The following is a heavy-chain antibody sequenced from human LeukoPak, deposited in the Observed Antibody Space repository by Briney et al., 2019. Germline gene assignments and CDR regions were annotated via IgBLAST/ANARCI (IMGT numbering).Heavy chain of an antibody. CDR1: GFTFSSYW. V-gene: IGHV3-74*01. J-gene: IGHJ4*02. CDR2: INSDGSST. Sequence: GGSLRLSCATSGFTFSSYWMHWVRQAPGKGLVWVSRINSDGSSTSYADSVKGRFTISRDNAKNTLYLQMNSLRAEDTAVYYCAKDCGYSYGYCDWGQGTLVTVSS. D-gene: IGHD5-18*01. CDR3: AKDCGYSYGYCD.